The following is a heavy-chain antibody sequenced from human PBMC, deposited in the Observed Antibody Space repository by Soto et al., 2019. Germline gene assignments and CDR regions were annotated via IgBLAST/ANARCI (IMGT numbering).Heavy chain of an antibody. D-gene: IGHD6-6*01. Sequence: PSETLSLTCAVNGGSFSGYYWSWIRQPPGKGLEWIGEINDSGITDSNPSLESRVTISVDMSKNQFPLKLNSVTAADTAVYHCARGRSSVPDRRGIGYYGLDVWGQGTTVTVSS. J-gene: IGHJ6*02. CDR1: GGSFSGYY. CDR3: ARGRSSVPDRRGIGYYGLDV. CDR2: INDSGIT. V-gene: IGHV4-34*01.